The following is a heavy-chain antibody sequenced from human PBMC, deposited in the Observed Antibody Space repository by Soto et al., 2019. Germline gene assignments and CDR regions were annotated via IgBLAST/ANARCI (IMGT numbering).Heavy chain of an antibody. CDR3: ARGGTYHELVPHY. J-gene: IGHJ4*02. V-gene: IGHV4-31*03. D-gene: IGHD3-10*01. CDR1: GGSISSGVYY. CDR2: IYHSGST. Sequence: QVQLQESGPGLVKPSQTLSLTCTVSGGSISSGVYYWNWIRQHPGKGLEWIGYIYHSGSTYYNPSLKSRVTISVDTSNNQFSLKLSSVTAADTAVYYCARGGTYHELVPHYWGQGALVTVSS.